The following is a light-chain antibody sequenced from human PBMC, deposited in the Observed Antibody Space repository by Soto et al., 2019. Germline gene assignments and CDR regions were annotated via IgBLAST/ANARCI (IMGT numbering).Light chain of an antibody. J-gene: IGKJ1*01. Sequence: DIQMTQSPSTLSASVGDRVTITCRASQSIDSWLAWYQQKPGTAPNLLIYKASSLESGVPSRYSGSRSGTEFTLTISNLQPDDSATYYCQQFHRYPMTFGQGTKVEI. CDR3: QQFHRYPMT. V-gene: IGKV1-5*03. CDR1: QSIDSW. CDR2: KAS.